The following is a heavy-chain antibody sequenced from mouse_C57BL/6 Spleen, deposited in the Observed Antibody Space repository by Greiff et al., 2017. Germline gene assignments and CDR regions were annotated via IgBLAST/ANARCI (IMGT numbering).Heavy chain of an antibody. CDR3: ARGDGYYAAMDY. J-gene: IGHJ4*01. CDR1: GFTFSDYY. V-gene: IGHV5-16*01. D-gene: IGHD2-3*01. CDR2: INYDGSST. Sequence: EVKLVESEGGLVQPGSSMKLSCTASGFTFSDYYMAWVRQVPEKGLEWVANINYDGSSTYYLDSLKSRFIISRDNAKNILYLQMSSLKSEDTATYYCARGDGYYAAMDYWGQGTSVTVSS.